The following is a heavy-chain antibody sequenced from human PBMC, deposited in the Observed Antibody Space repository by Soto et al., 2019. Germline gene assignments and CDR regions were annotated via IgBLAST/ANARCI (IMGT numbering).Heavy chain of an antibody. D-gene: IGHD2-8*01. CDR3: ARGDSTDCSNGVCSFFYNHEMDV. V-gene: IGHV1-2*06. CDR1: GYSFTDYH. J-gene: IGHJ6*02. Sequence: ASVKVSCKASGYSFTDYHIHWVRQAPGQGLEWLGRINPKSGGTSTAQKFQGRVTMTTDTTISTASMELTRLTSDDTAIYYCARGDSTDCSNGVCSFFYNHEMDVWGQGTTVTVSS. CDR2: INPKSGGT.